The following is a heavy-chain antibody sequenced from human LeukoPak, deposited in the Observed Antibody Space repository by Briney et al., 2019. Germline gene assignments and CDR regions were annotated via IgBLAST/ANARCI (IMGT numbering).Heavy chain of an antibody. J-gene: IGHJ4*02. D-gene: IGHD2-2*01. V-gene: IGHV1-18*04. CDR1: GYTFTSYG. CDR2: ISAYNGNT. CDR3: AREAYCSSTSCYSKEVDY. Sequence: SVKVSCKASGYTFTSYGISWVRQAPGQGLEWMGWISAYNGNTNYAQKLQGRVTMTTDTSTSTAYMELRSLRSDDTAVYYCAREAYCSSTSCYSKEVDYWGQGTLVTVSS.